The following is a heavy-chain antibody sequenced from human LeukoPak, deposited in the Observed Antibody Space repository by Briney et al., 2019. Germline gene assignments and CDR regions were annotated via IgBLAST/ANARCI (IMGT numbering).Heavy chain of an antibody. CDR2: INPNSGGT. CDR1: GYTYTGYY. D-gene: IGHD6-13*01. V-gene: IGHV1-2*02. Sequence: ASVKVSCKASGYTYTGYYMHWVRQAPGQGLEWMGWINPNSGGTDYAQKFQGRVTMTRDTSISTAYMELSRLTSDDTAVYYCASVFDSSSVGRWFDPWGQGTLVTVSS. J-gene: IGHJ5*02. CDR3: ASVFDSSSVGRWFDP.